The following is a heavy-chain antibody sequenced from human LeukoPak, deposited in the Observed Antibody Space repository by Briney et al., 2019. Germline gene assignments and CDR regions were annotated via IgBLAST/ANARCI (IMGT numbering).Heavy chain of an antibody. J-gene: IGHJ4*02. Sequence: GGPVRLFCAASGFTLSSYAMHCLREAPGEGLEGVSSISGSGGSTSYADYVKGRFTISRDNSKNTLYLQMTSMTAEDTAVYYCAKLPTIYSSSSTYWGQGALVTVSS. CDR1: GFTLSSYA. V-gene: IGHV3-23*01. D-gene: IGHD6-6*01. CDR3: AKLPTIYSSSSTY. CDR2: ISGSGGST.